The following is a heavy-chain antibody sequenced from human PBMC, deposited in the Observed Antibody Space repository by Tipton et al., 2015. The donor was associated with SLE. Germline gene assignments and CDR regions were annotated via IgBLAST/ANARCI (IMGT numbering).Heavy chain of an antibody. V-gene: IGHV4-4*07. CDR1: GGSISFDY. J-gene: IGHJ5*02. Sequence: TLSLTCTVSGGSISFDYWSWIRQSAGRGLEWIGRIYSSGDRDYNPSLRSRVTMSIDASQNRVSLKLSSVTAADTAVYYCARGLGYSSSWYAESWFDPWGQGTLVTVSS. D-gene: IGHD6-13*01. CDR2: IYSSGDR. CDR3: ARGLGYSSSWYAESWFDP.